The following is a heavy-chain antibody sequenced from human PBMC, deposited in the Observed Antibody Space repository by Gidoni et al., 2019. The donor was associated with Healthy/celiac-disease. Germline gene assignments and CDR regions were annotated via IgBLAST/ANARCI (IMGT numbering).Heavy chain of an antibody. J-gene: IGHJ4*02. CDR3: AKMGDGYSYGYLDY. CDR2: ISGSGGST. V-gene: IGHV3-23*01. CDR1: GFTFSSYA. D-gene: IGHD5-18*01. Sequence: EVQLLESGGGLVQPGGSLRLSCAASGFTFSSYAMSWVRQAPGKGLEWVSAISGSGGSTYYADSVKGRFTISRDNPKNTLYLQMNSLRAEDTAVYYCAKMGDGYSYGYLDYWGQGTLVTVSS.